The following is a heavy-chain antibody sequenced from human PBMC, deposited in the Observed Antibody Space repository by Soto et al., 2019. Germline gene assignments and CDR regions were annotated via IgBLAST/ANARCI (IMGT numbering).Heavy chain of an antibody. D-gene: IGHD3-10*01. CDR1: GGTFSSYA. J-gene: IGHJ6*02. CDR3: ATKHELPMVSYYYYYGMDV. V-gene: IGHV1-69*13. CDR2: IIPIFGTA. Sequence: ASVKVSCKASGGTFSSYAISWVRQAPGQGLEWMGGIIPIFGTANYAQKLQGRVTITADESTSTAYMELSSLRSEDTAVYYCATKHELPMVSYYYYYGMDVWGQGTTVTVSS.